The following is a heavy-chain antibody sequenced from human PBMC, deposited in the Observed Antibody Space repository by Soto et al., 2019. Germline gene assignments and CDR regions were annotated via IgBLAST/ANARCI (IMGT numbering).Heavy chain of an antibody. D-gene: IGHD6-13*01. CDR2: ISGSDGST. Sequence: EVQLLESGGRLVQPGGSLSLSCAASGFTFSSYAMNWVRQAPGRGLEWVSGISGSDGSTYYADSVKGRFTISRDNSKNTLYLQMNSLRAEDTAVYYCAKGRSIAAVWNVIGMDVWGQGTTVAVSS. CDR1: GFTFSSYA. V-gene: IGHV3-23*01. CDR3: AKGRSIAAVWNVIGMDV. J-gene: IGHJ6*02.